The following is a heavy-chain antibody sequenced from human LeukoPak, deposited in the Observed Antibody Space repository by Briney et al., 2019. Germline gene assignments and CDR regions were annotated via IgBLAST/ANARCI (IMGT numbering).Heavy chain of an antibody. CDR2: ISSSSSYI. V-gene: IGHV3-21*01. J-gene: IGHJ4*02. Sequence: GGSLRLSCAASGFTVSSYSMNWVRQAPGKGLEWVSSISSSSSYIYYADSVKGRFTISRDNAKNSLYLQMNSLRAEDTAVYYCARAITGTTAFDYWGQGTLVTVSS. CDR1: GFTVSSYS. CDR3: ARAITGTTAFDY. D-gene: IGHD1-20*01.